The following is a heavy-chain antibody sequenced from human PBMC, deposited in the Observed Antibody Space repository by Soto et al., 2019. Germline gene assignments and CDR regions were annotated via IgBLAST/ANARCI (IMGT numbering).Heavy chain of an antibody. J-gene: IGHJ4*02. V-gene: IGHV3-33*01. CDR1: GFTFSSYG. CDR2: IWYDGSNK. D-gene: IGHD7-27*01. CDR3: AREGLGNFDY. Sequence: QVQLVESGGGVVQPGRSLRLSCAASGFTFSSYGMHWVRQAPGEGLEWVAVIWYDGSNKYYADSVKGRFTISRDNSKNTLYLQMNSLRAEDTAVYYCAREGLGNFDYWGQGTLVTVSS.